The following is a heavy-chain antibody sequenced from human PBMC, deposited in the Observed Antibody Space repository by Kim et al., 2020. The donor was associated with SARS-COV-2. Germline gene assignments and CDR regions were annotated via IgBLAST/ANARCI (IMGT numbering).Heavy chain of an antibody. CDR3: ARDPGNYDILTGYYPTHDY. CDR1: GFTFSSYG. D-gene: IGHD3-9*01. J-gene: IGHJ4*02. CDR2: IWYDGSNK. V-gene: IGHV3-33*01. Sequence: GGSLRLSCAASGFTFSSYGMHWVRQAPGKGLEWVAVIWYDGSNKYYADSVKGRFTISRDNSKNTLYLQMNSLRAEDTAVYYCARDPGNYDILTGYYPTHDYWGQGPLVPVSS.